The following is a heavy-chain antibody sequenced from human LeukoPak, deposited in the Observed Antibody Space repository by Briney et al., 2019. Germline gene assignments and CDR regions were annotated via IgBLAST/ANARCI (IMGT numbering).Heavy chain of an antibody. D-gene: IGHD3-10*01. CDR3: ARLMVRGVSLGDY. CDR2: IIPIFGTA. Sequence: SVKVSCKASGGTFSSYAISWVRQAPGQGLEWMGGIIPIFGTANYAQKFQGRVTITTDESTSTAYMELSSLRSEDTAVYYCARLMVRGVSLGDYWGQGTLVTVSS. CDR1: GGTFSSYA. V-gene: IGHV1-69*05. J-gene: IGHJ4*02.